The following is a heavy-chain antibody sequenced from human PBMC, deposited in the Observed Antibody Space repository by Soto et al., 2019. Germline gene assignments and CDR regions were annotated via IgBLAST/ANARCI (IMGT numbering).Heavy chain of an antibody. D-gene: IGHD3-9*01. J-gene: IGHJ4*02. Sequence: GASVKVSCKASGGTFSSYAISWVRQAPGQGLEWMGGIIPIFGTANYAQKFQGRVTITADESTSTAYMELSSLRSEDTAVYYCAREVTGYYRYYFDYWGQGTLVTVSS. V-gene: IGHV1-69*13. CDR1: GGTFSSYA. CDR2: IIPIFGTA. CDR3: AREVTGYYRYYFDY.